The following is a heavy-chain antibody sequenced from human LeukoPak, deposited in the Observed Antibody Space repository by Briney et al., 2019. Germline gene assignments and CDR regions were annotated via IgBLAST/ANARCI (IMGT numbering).Heavy chain of an antibody. CDR1: GGTFSSYA. J-gene: IGHJ4*02. D-gene: IGHD2-2*01. Sequence: SVKVSCKASGGTFSSYAISWVRQAPGQGLEWMGGIIPIFGTANYAQKFQGRVTITADESTSTAYMELSSLRSEDTAVYYCARSRSIRSSTSCYFDYWGQGTLVTVSS. V-gene: IGHV1-69*13. CDR2: IIPIFGTA. CDR3: ARSRSIRSSTSCYFDY.